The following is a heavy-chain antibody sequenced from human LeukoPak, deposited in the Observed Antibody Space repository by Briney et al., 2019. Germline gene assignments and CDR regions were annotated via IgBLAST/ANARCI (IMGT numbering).Heavy chain of an antibody. D-gene: IGHD6-13*01. V-gene: IGHV1-2*02. CDR1: GYTFTGYY. CDR2: INPNSGGT. Sequence: ASVKVSCRASGYTFTGYYMHWVRQAPGQGLEWMGWINPNSGGTNCAQKFQGRVTMTRDTSISTAYMELSRLRSDDTAVYYCARAGIAAAGGFDYWGQGTLVTVSS. CDR3: ARAGIAAAGGFDY. J-gene: IGHJ4*02.